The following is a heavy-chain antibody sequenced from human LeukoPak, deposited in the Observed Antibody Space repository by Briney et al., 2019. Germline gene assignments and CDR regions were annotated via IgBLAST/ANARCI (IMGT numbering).Heavy chain of an antibody. D-gene: IGHD4-17*01. CDR1: GGSISSYY. V-gene: IGHV4-59*08. Sequence: PSETLSLTCTVSGGSISSYYWSWIRQPPGKGLEWIGYIYYSGSTNYNPSLKSRVTISVDTSKNQFSLKLSSVSAADTAVYYCARHRNDDYVYCYYYMDVWGKGTTVTVSS. J-gene: IGHJ6*03. CDR3: ARHRNDDYVYCYYYMDV. CDR2: IYYSGST.